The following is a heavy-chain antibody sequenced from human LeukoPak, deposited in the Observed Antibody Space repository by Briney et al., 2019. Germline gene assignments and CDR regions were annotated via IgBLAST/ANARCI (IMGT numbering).Heavy chain of an antibody. Sequence: ASVKVSCKASGYTFSSYALSWVRQAPGQGLEWMGWISTYNGHTNYAQKLQGRVTMTTDTSTRTTYMELRSLRSNDTAVYFCARGSADAFDIWGKGTMVTVSS. D-gene: IGHD3-10*01. CDR3: ARGSADAFDI. V-gene: IGHV1-18*01. J-gene: IGHJ3*02. CDR2: ISTYNGHT. CDR1: GYTFSSYA.